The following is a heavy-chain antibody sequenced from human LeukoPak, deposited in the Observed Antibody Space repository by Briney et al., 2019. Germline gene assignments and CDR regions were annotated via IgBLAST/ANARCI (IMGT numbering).Heavy chain of an antibody. Sequence: ASLKVSCKASGYTFTSYGISWVRQAPGEGLEWMGWISGYNGNTNYAQKVQGRVTMTTDTSTSTAYMELRSLRSDDTAVYYCARPNYPGGSGSYGGTNWFDPWGQGTLVTVSS. CDR3: ARPNYPGGSGSYGGTNWFDP. J-gene: IGHJ5*02. D-gene: IGHD3-10*01. V-gene: IGHV1-18*01. CDR1: GYTFTSYG. CDR2: ISGYNGNT.